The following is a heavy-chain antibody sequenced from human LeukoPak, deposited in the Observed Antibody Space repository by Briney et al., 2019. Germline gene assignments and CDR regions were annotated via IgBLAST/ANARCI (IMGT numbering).Heavy chain of an antibody. V-gene: IGHV4-39*01. CDR1: GGSISSSSYY. D-gene: IGHD1-26*01. J-gene: IGHJ3*02. CDR3: ARVDSGSYFGSADGDAFDI. CDR2: IYYSGST. Sequence: SETLSLTCTVSGGSISSSSYYWGWIRQPPGKGLEWIGSIYYSGSTYYNPSLKSRVTISVDTSKTQFSLKLSSVTAADTAVYYCARVDSGSYFGSADGDAFDIWGQGTMVTVSS.